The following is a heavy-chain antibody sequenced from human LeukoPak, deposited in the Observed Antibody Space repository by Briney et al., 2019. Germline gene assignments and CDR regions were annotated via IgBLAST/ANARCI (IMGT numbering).Heavy chain of an antibody. CDR1: GGTFSSYA. J-gene: IGHJ4*02. V-gene: IGHV1-69*04. CDR2: IIPILGIA. CDR3: ARDEGDGSYFDN. D-gene: IGHD2-15*01. Sequence: SVKVSCKASGGTFSSYAISWVRQAPGQGLEWMGRIIPILGIANYAQKFQGRVTITADKSTSTAYMELSSLRSEDTAVYYCARDEGDGSYFDNWGQGTLVTVSS.